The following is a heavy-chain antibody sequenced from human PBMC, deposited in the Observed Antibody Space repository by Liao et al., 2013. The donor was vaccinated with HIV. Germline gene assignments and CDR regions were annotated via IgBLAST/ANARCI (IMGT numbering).Heavy chain of an antibody. CDR3: ARGFRLRLGLVDY. CDR2: INHSGST. CDR1: GGSFSDYY. V-gene: IGHV4-34*01. D-gene: IGHD3-16*01. Sequence: QVQLQQWGAGLLKPSETLSLTCAVYGGSFSDYYWSWIRQPPGKGLEWIGEINHSGSTNYNPSLKSRVTMSVDTSKNQFSLKLSSVTAADTAVYYCARGFRLRLGLVDYWGQGTLVTVSS. J-gene: IGHJ4*02.